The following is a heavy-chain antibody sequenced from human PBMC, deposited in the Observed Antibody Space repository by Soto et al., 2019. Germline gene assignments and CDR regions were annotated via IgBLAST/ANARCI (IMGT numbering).Heavy chain of an antibody. CDR3: ARWGWYSSRQVYYYYGLDV. Sequence: PGESLKISCKGSGYSFTSYWISWVRQMPGKGLEWMGRIDPSDSYTNYSPSFQGHVTISADKSISTAYLQWSSLKASDTAMYYCARWGWYSSRQVYYYYGLDVWGQGTTVTVSS. CDR2: IDPSDSYT. V-gene: IGHV5-10-1*01. CDR1: GYSFTSYW. J-gene: IGHJ6*02. D-gene: IGHD6-13*01.